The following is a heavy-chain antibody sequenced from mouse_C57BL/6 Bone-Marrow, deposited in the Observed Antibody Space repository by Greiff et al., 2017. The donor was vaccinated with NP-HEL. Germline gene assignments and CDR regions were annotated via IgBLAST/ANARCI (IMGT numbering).Heavy chain of an antibody. D-gene: IGHD1-1*01. CDR1: GFTFSDYG. Sequence: EVKVVESGGGLVKPGGSLKLSCAASGFTFSDYGMHWVRQAPEKGLEWVAYISSGSSTIYYADTVKGRFTISRDNAKNTLFLQMTSLRSEDTAMYYCARAYYGKDYAMDYWGQGTSVTVSS. CDR3: ARAYYGKDYAMDY. V-gene: IGHV5-17*01. J-gene: IGHJ4*01. CDR2: ISSGSSTI.